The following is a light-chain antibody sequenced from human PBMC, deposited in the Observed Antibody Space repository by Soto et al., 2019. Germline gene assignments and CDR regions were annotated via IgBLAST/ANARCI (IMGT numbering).Light chain of an antibody. V-gene: IGLV2-14*03. CDR3: SSYTSSSTLL. CDR1: SNDVGSYNF. J-gene: IGLJ2*01. CDR2: DVS. Sequence: QSVLTQPASVSGSPGQSITISCIGTSNDVGSYNFVSWYQKHPNTAPRLIIYDVSNRPSGVSNRFSGSKSDNTASLTISGLQAEDEADYYCSSYTSSSTLLFGGGTKVTGL.